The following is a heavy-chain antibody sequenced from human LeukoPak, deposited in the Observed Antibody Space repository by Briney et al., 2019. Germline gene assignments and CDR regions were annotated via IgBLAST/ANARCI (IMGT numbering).Heavy chain of an antibody. CDR3: AKVRVDAYVSPNDY. Sequence: GGSLRLSCAASGFTFSTYEMNWVRQAPGKGLEWVAIMSYDGRNQYYAEYVKGRFTISRDNSRNTLYLQMNSLRAEDTALYYCAKVRVDAYVSPNDYWGQGTLVTVSS. J-gene: IGHJ4*02. CDR1: GFTFSTYE. CDR2: MSYDGRNQ. D-gene: IGHD3-16*01. V-gene: IGHV3-30*18.